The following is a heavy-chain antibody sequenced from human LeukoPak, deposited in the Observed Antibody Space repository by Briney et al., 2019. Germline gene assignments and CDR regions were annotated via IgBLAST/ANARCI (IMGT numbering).Heavy chain of an antibody. J-gene: IGHJ4*02. V-gene: IGHV3-74*01. CDR3: VRDNRSYNFDY. Sequence: AGSLRLSCAASGFTFSSYWMHWVRQAPGKGLVWVSCIKSDGSSTSIADSAKGRFTISRDNAKNTAYLQMNSLRAEDTAVYYCVRDNRSYNFDYWGQGTLVTVSS. CDR1: GFTFSSYW. D-gene: IGHD1-26*01. CDR2: IKSDGSST.